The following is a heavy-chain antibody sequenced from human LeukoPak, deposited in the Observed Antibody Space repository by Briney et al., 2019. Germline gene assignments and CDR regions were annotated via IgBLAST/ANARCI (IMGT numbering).Heavy chain of an antibody. CDR2: IQYDGSKK. CDR3: AKDKSYSIHY. D-gene: IGHD1-26*01. J-gene: IGHJ4*02. CDR1: GFTFSSNG. Sequence: GGSLRLSCAASGFTFSSNGMHWVRQAPGKGLEWVTFIQYDGSKKYYADSVKGRFTISRDNSKNTLYLQMNSLRAEGTAVYYCAKDKSYSIHYWGQGTLVTVSS. V-gene: IGHV3-30*02.